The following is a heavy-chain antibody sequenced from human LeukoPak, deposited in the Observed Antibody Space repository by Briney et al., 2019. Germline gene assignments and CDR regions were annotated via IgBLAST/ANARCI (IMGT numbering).Heavy chain of an antibody. CDR1: GFTVSSNY. V-gene: IGHV3-53*05. D-gene: IGHD2-2*01. J-gene: IGHJ4*02. CDR2: IYSGGST. Sequence: GGSLRLSCAASGFTVSSNYMSWVRQAPGKGLEWVSVIYSGGSTYYADSVKGRFTISRDNSKNTLYLQVNSLRAEDTAVYFCAKDVPAAYFDYWAREPWSPSPQ. CDR3: AKDVPAAYFDY.